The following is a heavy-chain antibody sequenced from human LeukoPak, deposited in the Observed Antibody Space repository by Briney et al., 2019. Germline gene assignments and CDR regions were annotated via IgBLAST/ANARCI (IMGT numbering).Heavy chain of an antibody. V-gene: IGHV4-38-2*02. Sequence: SETLSLTCTVSGYSISSGYFWGWVRQPPGKGLEWIGNIYHSGSTYYNPSLKSRVTISVDTSKNQFSLKLGSVTAADTAVYYCARTLYSSGWCPFDYGGQGALVTVSS. J-gene: IGHJ4*02. CDR2: IYHSGST. D-gene: IGHD6-19*01. CDR1: GYSISSGYF. CDR3: ARTLYSSGWCPFDY.